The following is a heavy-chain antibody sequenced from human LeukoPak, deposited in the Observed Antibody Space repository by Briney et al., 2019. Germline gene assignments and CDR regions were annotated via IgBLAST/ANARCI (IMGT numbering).Heavy chain of an antibody. V-gene: IGHV6-1*01. J-gene: IGHJ4*02. CDR3: ARGALLEMATNFDY. Sequence: SQTLSLTCAISGDSVSSNSAAWNWIRQSPSRGLEWLGRTYYRSKWYNHYAVSVKSRITISPDTSKNQFSLQLNSVTPEDTAVYYCARGALLEMATNFDYWGQGTLVTVSS. CDR2: TYYRSKWYN. CDR1: GDSVSSNSAA. D-gene: IGHD5-24*01.